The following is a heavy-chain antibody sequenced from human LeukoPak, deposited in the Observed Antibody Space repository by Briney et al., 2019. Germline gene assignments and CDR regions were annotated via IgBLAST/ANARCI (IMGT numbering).Heavy chain of an antibody. Sequence: GGSLRLSCAASGFTVSSNYMSWVRQAPGKGLEWVSFIYSGGSTYYAASVKGRFTTSTDNTTKTLYYRMNSLRAEDTAVYYCAGEVPHWSGGSYYPMSTDVWSKGTSVTVSS. CDR3: AGEVPHWSGGSYYPMSTDV. J-gene: IGHJ6*04. CDR2: IYSGGST. V-gene: IGHV3-53*01. CDR1: GFTVSSNY. D-gene: IGHD2-15*01.